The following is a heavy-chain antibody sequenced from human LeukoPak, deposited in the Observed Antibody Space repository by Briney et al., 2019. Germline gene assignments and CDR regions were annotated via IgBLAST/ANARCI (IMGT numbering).Heavy chain of an antibody. Sequence: PGGSLRLSCAASGFTFSRYSMNWVRQAPGKGLEWVSYISSKNVIYYADSVKGRFTTSGDNAKNSLYLQMNSLRAEDTAVYYCARPLESYYYMDVWGKGTTVTISS. D-gene: IGHD3-3*01. CDR2: ISSKNVI. J-gene: IGHJ6*03. V-gene: IGHV3-48*04. CDR1: GFTFSRYS. CDR3: ARPLESYYYMDV.